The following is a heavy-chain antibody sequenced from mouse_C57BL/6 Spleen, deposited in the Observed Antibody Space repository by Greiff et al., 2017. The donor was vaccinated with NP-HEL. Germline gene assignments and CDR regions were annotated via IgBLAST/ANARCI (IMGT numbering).Heavy chain of an antibody. D-gene: IGHD2-1*01. CDR3: ARWRGNYDAMDY. Sequence: QVQLQQPGAELVKPGASVKMSCKASGYTFTSYWITWVKQRPGQGLEWIGDIYPGSGSTNYNEKFKSKATLTVDTSSSTAYMQLSSLTSEDSAVYYCARWRGNYDAMDYWGQGTSVTVSS. CDR2: IYPGSGST. CDR1: GYTFTSYW. V-gene: IGHV1-55*01. J-gene: IGHJ4*01.